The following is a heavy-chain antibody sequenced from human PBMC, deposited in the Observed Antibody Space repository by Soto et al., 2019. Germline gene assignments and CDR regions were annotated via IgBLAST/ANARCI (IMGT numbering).Heavy chain of an antibody. CDR2: INHSGST. J-gene: IGHJ4*02. V-gene: IGHV4-34*01. Sequence: SETLCLTCAVYGGSFSGYYWSWIRQPPGKGLEWIGEINHSGSTNYNPSLKSRVTISVDTSKNQFSLKLSSVTAADTAVYYCARGRGTRKSYYYDFWSGYYGILDYWGQGTLVTVSS. CDR1: GGSFSGYY. CDR3: ARGRGTRKSYYYDFWSGYYGILDY. D-gene: IGHD3-3*01.